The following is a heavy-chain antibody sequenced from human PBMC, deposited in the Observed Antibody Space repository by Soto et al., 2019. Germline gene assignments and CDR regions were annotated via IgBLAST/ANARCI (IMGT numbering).Heavy chain of an antibody. J-gene: IGHJ4*02. CDR2: ISGSGGST. Sequence: EVQVLESGGGLVQPGGSLRLSCAASGFTFSSYAMNWVRQAPGKGLEWVSVISGSGGSTYYADSVKGPFTISRDNSKNSLSLKMNSLRAGDTAVYYCARRSSGWYFDYWGQGTLVTVSS. D-gene: IGHD6-19*01. CDR3: ARRSSGWYFDY. V-gene: IGHV3-23*01. CDR1: GFTFSSYA.